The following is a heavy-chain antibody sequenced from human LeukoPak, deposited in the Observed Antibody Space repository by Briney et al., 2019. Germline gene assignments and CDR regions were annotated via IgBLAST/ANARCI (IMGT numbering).Heavy chain of an antibody. CDR1: GYSFTSFG. CDR2: ISGHNGNT. D-gene: IGHD3-10*01. V-gene: IGHV1-18*01. J-gene: IGHJ4*02. Sequence: GASVKVSCKASGYSFTSFGISWVREAPGQGLEWMGWISGHNGNTDYAQKFQGRVTMTTDTSTSTAYMELRSLRSDDTAMYYCARSGAYGSGSYYIRYWGQGTLVTVSS. CDR3: ARSGAYGSGSYYIRY.